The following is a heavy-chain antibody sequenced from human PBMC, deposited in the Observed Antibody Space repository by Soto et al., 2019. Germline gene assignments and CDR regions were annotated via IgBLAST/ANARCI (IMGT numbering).Heavy chain of an antibody. J-gene: IGHJ6*03. CDR1: GCSISSSSYY. CDR2: IYYSGST. Sequence: SETLSLTCTVSGCSISSSSYYWGWIRQPPGKGLEWIGSIYYSGSTYYNPSPKSRVTISVDASKNQFSLKLSSVTAADTAVYYCAGQYCTNGVCHWDYYYYYYMDVWGKGTTVTVSS. CDR3: AGQYCTNGVCHWDYYYYYYMDV. D-gene: IGHD2-8*01. V-gene: IGHV4-39*01.